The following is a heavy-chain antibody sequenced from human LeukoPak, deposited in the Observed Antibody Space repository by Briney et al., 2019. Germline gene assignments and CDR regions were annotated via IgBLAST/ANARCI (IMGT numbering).Heavy chain of an antibody. D-gene: IGHD5-12*01. CDR2: INPSGGST. CDR1: GYTFTSYY. Sequence: ASVKVSCKASGYTFTSYYMHWVRQAPGQGLEWMGIINPSGGSTSYAQKFQGRVTMTRDTSTSTVYMELSSLRSEDTAVYYCAVLIVATPSDYYYYGMDVWGQGTTVTVSS. J-gene: IGHJ6*02. V-gene: IGHV1-46*01. CDR3: AVLIVATPSDYYYYGMDV.